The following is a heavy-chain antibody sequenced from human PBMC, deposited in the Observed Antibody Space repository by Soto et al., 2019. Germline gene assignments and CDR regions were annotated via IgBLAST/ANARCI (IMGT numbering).Heavy chain of an antibody. D-gene: IGHD3-22*01. CDR3: AKETSSGYYYDSSGKAGMDV. CDR2: ISGSGGST. V-gene: IGHV3-23*01. J-gene: IGHJ6*02. Sequence: GGSLRLSCAASGFTFGSYAMSWVRQAPGKWLEWVSAISGSGGSTYYADSVKGRFTISRDNSKNTLYLQMNSLRAEDTAVYYCAKETSSGYYYDSSGKAGMDVWGQGXTVTVYS. CDR1: GFTFGSYA.